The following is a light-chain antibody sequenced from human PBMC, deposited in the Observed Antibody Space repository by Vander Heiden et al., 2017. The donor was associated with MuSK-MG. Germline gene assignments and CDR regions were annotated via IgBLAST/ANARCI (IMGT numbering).Light chain of an antibody. J-gene: IGKJ1*01. V-gene: IGKV1-39*01. CDR3: QQSDSTPRT. Sequence: DVQLTHFPASLSASVGDRVTITCRASQSISSYLNWYQQKPGKAPKLLIYAASSLESGVRSRFSGSGSGTDFTLTISRLQPEDLATYDCQQSDSTPRTFGQGTKVXIK. CDR1: QSISSY. CDR2: AAS.